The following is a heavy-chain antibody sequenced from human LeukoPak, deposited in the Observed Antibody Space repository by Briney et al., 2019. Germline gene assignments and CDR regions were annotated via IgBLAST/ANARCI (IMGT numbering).Heavy chain of an antibody. CDR3: ARGPTIVEEARPLDY. J-gene: IGHJ4*02. V-gene: IGHV4-34*01. D-gene: IGHD2-21*01. Sequence: SETLSLTCAVYGGSFSGYYWSWIRQPPGKGLEWIGEINHSGSTNYNPSLKSRVTISVDTSKNQFSLKLSSVTAADTAVYYCARGPTIVEEARPLDYWGQGTPVTVSS. CDR2: INHSGST. CDR1: GGSFSGYY.